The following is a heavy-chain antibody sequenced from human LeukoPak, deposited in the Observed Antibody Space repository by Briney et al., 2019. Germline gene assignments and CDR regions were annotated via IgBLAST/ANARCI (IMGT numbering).Heavy chain of an antibody. CDR2: IYYSGST. CDR1: GGSISSHY. J-gene: IGHJ4*02. V-gene: IGHV4-59*11. D-gene: IGHD3-22*01. Sequence: SETLSLTCTVSGGSISSHYWSWIRQPPGKGLEWIGYIYYSGSTNYNPSLKSRVTISVDTSKNQFSLKLSSVTAADTAVYYCARSADYYDSSGYYYVLDYWGQGTLVTVSS. CDR3: ARSADYYDSSGYYYVLDY.